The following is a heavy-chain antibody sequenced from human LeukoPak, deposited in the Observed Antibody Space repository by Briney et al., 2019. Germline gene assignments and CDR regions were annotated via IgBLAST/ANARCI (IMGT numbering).Heavy chain of an antibody. Sequence: ASVKVSCKASGYTFTNFEINWVRQVAGQGLEWMGWMRPNSGETVNVQKFQGRVTMTRDISTSTAYMELTGLRSEDTAVYFCARGYCSGGGCYTAEYLPHWGQGTLVSVSS. J-gene: IGHJ1*01. V-gene: IGHV1-8*02. D-gene: IGHD2-15*01. CDR2: MRPNSGET. CDR1: GYTFTNFE. CDR3: ARGYCSGGGCYTAEYLPH.